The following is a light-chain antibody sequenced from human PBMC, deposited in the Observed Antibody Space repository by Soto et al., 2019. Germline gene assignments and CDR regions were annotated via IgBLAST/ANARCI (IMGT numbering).Light chain of an antibody. Sequence: DIVMTQSPDSLAVSLGERATINCKSSQSVLYSSNNKNYLAWYQQKPGQPPKLLIYWASTRESGVPDRFSGSGSGTDFTLTISSLQPEDFATYYCQQTHSTPATFGQGTRLEIK. CDR3: QQTHSTPAT. V-gene: IGKV4-1*01. CDR1: QSVLYSSNNKNY. J-gene: IGKJ5*01. CDR2: WAS.